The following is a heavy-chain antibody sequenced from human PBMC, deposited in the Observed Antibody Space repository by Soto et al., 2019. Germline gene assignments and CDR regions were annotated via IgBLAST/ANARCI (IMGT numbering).Heavy chain of an antibody. V-gene: IGHV1-18*01. J-gene: IGHJ5*02. D-gene: IGHD2-15*01. CDR1: GYTFPTHG. Sequence: ASVKVSCKASGYTFPTHGISWVRQLPGQGLEWMGWVRGDNGHTNYAQSLQGRVTMTTDTSTNTAYMELRSLRSDDTAVYYWARDLGYCRSGTCYREWFDPWGQGTLVTVSS. CDR2: VRGDNGHT. CDR3: ARDLGYCRSGTCYREWFDP.